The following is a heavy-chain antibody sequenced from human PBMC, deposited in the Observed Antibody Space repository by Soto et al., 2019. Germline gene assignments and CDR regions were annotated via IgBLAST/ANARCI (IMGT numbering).Heavy chain of an antibody. CDR2: IYYSGST. Sequence: KPSETLSLTCIVSGGSVSSGSYYWNWIRQPPGKGLEWIGYIYYSGSTNYNPSLKSRVTIPLDTSKNQFSLKLSSVTAADAAVYYCARQVDTAQFTDYFDCWGQGALVTVSS. CDR3: ARQVDTAQFTDYFDC. J-gene: IGHJ4*02. V-gene: IGHV4-61*01. CDR1: GGSVSSGSYY. D-gene: IGHD5-18*01.